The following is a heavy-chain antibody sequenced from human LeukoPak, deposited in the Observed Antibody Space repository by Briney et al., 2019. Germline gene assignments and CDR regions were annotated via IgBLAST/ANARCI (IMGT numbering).Heavy chain of an antibody. Sequence: PGGSLRLSCAASGFTFSSYAMSWVRQAPGKGLEWVSAISASGGSTYYADSVKGRFIISRDNSQNTLYLQVNSLRAEDTAVYYCAKGLVPAAIRVVDYWGQGTLVTVSS. CDR2: ISASGGST. V-gene: IGHV3-23*01. D-gene: IGHD2-2*01. J-gene: IGHJ4*02. CDR3: AKGLVPAAIRVVDY. CDR1: GFTFSSYA.